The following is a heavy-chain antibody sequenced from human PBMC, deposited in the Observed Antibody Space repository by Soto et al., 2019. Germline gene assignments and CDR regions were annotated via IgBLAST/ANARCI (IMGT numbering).Heavy chain of an antibody. CDR2: IYYSGST. D-gene: IGHD4-17*01. J-gene: IGHJ5*02. CDR1: GGSISSYY. V-gene: IGHV4-59*01. CDR3: ARDSHLDYLRGNWFDP. Sequence: PSETLSLTCTVSGGSISSYYWSWIRQPPGKGLEWIGYIYYSGSTNYNPSLKSRVTISVDTSKNQFSLKLSSVTAADTAVYYCARDSHLDYLRGNWFDPWGQGTLVTVSS.